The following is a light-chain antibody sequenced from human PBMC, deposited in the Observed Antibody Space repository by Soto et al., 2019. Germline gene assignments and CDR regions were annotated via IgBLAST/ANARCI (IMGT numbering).Light chain of an antibody. CDR1: QSVSSSY. V-gene: IGKV3-15*01. J-gene: IGKJ1*01. Sequence: EIVLTQSPGTLSLSPGERATLSCRASQSVSSSYLAWYQQKPGQAPRLLIYGASTRAIGIPARFSGTGSGTEFTLTISSLQSEDFALYYCQQYNDWPLTFGQGTKVDIK. CDR2: GAS. CDR3: QQYNDWPLT.